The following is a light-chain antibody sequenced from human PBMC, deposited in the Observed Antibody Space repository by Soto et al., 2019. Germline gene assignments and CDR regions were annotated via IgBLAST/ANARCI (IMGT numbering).Light chain of an antibody. V-gene: IGLV2-11*01. CDR3: CSYAGSYSYVV. J-gene: IGLJ2*01. CDR1: SSDVGGYNY. Sequence: QSALTQPRSVSGYLGQSVTISCTGTSSDVGGYNYVSWYQQHPGKAPNLIIYDVSERPSGVPDRFSGSKPGNPASLTISGLQAEDEADYCCCSYAGSYSYVVFGCGTKVTVL. CDR2: DVS.